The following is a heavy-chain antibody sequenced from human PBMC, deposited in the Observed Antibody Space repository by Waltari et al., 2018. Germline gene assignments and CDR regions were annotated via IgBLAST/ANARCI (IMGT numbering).Heavy chain of an antibody. D-gene: IGHD3-3*01. CDR1: GGSFSGYY. J-gene: IGHJ4*02. Sequence: QVQLQQWGAGLLKPSATLSLTCAVYGGSFSGYYWSWIRQPPGKGLEWIGEINHSGSTNYNPSLKSRVTISVDTSKNQFSLKLSSVTAADTAVYYCARRGRNRYDFWSGYSDYWGQGTLVTVSS. CDR3: ARRGRNRYDFWSGYSDY. V-gene: IGHV4-34*01. CDR2: INHSGST.